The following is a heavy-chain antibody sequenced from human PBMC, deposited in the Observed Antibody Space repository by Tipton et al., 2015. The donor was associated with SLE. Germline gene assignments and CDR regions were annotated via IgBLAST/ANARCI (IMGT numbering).Heavy chain of an antibody. CDR2: VYYNGRT. CDR1: GASIRSTYY. CDR3: ARLVAARPGYYCGMDV. V-gene: IGHV4-39*07. J-gene: IGHJ6*02. Sequence: TLSLTCSVSGASIRSTYYWGWIRQSPGKGLTWIGSVYYNGRTHYNPSLKSRVTISVDTSKNQLSLNLESVTAADTAVYYCARLVAARPGYYCGMDVWGQGTTVTVSS. D-gene: IGHD6-6*01.